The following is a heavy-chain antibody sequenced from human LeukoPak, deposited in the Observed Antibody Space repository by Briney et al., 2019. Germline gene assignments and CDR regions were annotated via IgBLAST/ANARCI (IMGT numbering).Heavy chain of an antibody. CDR3: ARDPHYYGSGIRSY. V-gene: IGHV3-23*01. CDR2: ISGSGGGT. J-gene: IGHJ4*02. CDR1: GFSFSSYA. Sequence: GGSLRLSCAASGFSFSSYAMSWVRQAPGKGLEWVAIISGSGGGTYYADSVKGRFTVSRDNAKNSLYLQMNSLRAEDTAVYYCARDPHYYGSGIRSYWGQGTLVTVSS. D-gene: IGHD3-10*01.